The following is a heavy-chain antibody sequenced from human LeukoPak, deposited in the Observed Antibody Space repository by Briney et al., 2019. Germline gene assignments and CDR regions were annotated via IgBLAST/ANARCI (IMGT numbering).Heavy chain of an antibody. CDR3: ARGNYDILTGSGYYFDY. V-gene: IGHV4-34*01. D-gene: IGHD3-9*01. J-gene: IGHJ4*02. Sequence: PSETLSLTCAVYGGSFSGYYWSWIRQPPGKGLEWIGEINHSGSTNYNPSLKSRVTIPVDTSQNQFSLKLSSVTAADTAVYYCARGNYDILTGSGYYFDYWGQGTLVTVSS. CDR2: INHSGST. CDR1: GGSFSGYY.